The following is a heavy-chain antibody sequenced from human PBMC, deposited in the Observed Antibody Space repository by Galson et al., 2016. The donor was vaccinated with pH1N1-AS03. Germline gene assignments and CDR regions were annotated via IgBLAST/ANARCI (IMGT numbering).Heavy chain of an antibody. Sequence: RQSPRKGLEWIGEIYHSGSTNYNPSLKSRVTMSVDKSKNQFSLKLNSVTAADTAVYYCAAGRTNAFDFWGQGTKVTVSS. CDR3: AAGRTNAFDF. V-gene: IGHV4-4*02. CDR2: IYHSGST. J-gene: IGHJ3*01. D-gene: IGHD1-14*01.